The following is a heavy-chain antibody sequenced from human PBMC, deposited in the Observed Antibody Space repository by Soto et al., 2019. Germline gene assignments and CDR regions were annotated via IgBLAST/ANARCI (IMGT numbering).Heavy chain of an antibody. CDR1: GGSISSSSYY. D-gene: IGHD2-15*01. V-gene: IGHV4-39*01. CDR2: IYYSGST. CDR3: ARLFDIVVVVAALDPAGYFDY. Sequence: SETLSLTCTVSGGSISSSSYYWGWIRQPPGKGLEWIGSIYYSGSTYYNPSLKSRVTISVDTSKNQFSLKLSSVTAADTAVYYCARLFDIVVVVAALDPAGYFDYWGQGTLVTVSS. J-gene: IGHJ4*02.